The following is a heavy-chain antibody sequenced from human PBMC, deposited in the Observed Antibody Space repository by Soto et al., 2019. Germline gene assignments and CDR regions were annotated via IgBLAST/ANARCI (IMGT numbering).Heavy chain of an antibody. CDR1: GYTFTSYY. D-gene: IGHD4-17*01. CDR3: ATDLTTVTTSTTDY. J-gene: IGHJ4*02. V-gene: IGHV1-24*01. Sequence: ASVKVSCKASGYTFTSYYMHWVRQAPGQGLEWMGGFDPEDGKTIYAQKFQGRVTMTEDTSTDTAYMELSSLRSEDTAVYYCATDLTTVTTSTTDYWGQGTLVTVSS. CDR2: FDPEDGKT.